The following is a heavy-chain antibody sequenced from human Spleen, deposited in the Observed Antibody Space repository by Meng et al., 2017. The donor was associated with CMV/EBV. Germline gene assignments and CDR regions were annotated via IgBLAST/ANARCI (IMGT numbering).Heavy chain of an antibody. CDR3: ARGFGELPYNWFAP. Sequence: GESLKISCAASGFIFSNFEMNWVRQAPGKGLEWVSGISPSGSYMYYADSMKGRFIISRDNAKNSLYLQMSSLRADDTALYYCARGFGELPYNWFAPWGQGTLVTVSS. CDR1: GFIFSNFE. D-gene: IGHD3-16*01. CDR2: ISPSGSYM. V-gene: IGHV3-21*06. J-gene: IGHJ5*02.